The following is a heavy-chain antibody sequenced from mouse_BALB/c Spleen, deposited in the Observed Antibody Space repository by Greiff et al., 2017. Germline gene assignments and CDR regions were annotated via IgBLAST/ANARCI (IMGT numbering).Heavy chain of an antibody. J-gene: IGHJ4*01. D-gene: IGHD2-3*01. V-gene: IGHV10-1*02. CDR1: GFTFNTYA. CDR3: VRSDGYYDAMDY. CDR2: IRSKSNNYAT. Sequence: GGGLVQPKGSLKLSCAASGFTFNTYAMNWVRQAPGKGLEWVARIRSKSNNYATYYADSVKDRFTISRDDSQSMLYLQMNNLKTEDTAMYYCVRSDGYYDAMDYWGQGTSVTVSS.